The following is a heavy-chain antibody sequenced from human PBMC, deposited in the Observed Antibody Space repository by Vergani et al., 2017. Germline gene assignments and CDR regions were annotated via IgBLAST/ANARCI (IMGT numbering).Heavy chain of an antibody. CDR1: GFSLSTSGMC. Sequence: QVTLRESGPALVKPTQTLTLTCTFSGFSLSTSGMCVSWIRQPPGQALEWLALIDWDDDKYYSTSLKTRLTISKDTSKNQVVLTMSNMDPVDTATYCGAHRKDWNYPYYFDYWGQGTLVTVSS. V-gene: IGHV2-70*01. J-gene: IGHJ4*02. CDR2: IDWDDDK. D-gene: IGHD1-7*01. CDR3: AHRKDWNYPYYFDY.